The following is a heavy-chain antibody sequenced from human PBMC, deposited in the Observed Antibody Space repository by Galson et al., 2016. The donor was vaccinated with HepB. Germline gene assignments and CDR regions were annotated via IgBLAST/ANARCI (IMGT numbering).Heavy chain of an antibody. CDR1: TYSFNTYW. J-gene: IGHJ4*02. Sequence: QSGAEVKKPGESLKISCKGSTYSFNTYWIGWERQLPGKGLEWMGIIYPDDSDTRYSPSFRGQVTISADKSITTAYLQWSSLRASDTAMYYCARRTRGVAGTGFDYWGQGTQVTVSS. V-gene: IGHV5-51*01. CDR2: IYPDDSDT. CDR3: ARRTRGVAGTGFDY. D-gene: IGHD3/OR15-3a*01.